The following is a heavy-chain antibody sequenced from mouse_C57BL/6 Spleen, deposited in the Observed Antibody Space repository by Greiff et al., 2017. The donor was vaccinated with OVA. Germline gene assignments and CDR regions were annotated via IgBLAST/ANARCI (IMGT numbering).Heavy chain of an antibody. CDR2: INPNNGGT. CDR3: ARRRLRYYFDY. Sequence: EVKLVESGPELVKPGASVKIPCKASGYTFTDYNMDWVKQSHGKSLEWIGDINPNNGGTIYNQKFKGKATLTVDKSSSTAYMELRSLTSEDTAVYYCARRRLRYYFDYWGQGTTLTVSS. J-gene: IGHJ2*01. V-gene: IGHV1-18*01. D-gene: IGHD1-1*01. CDR1: GYTFTDYN.